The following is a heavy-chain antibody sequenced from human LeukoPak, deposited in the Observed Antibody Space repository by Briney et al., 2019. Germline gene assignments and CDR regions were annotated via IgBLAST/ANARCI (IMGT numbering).Heavy chain of an antibody. D-gene: IGHD5-12*01. Sequence: GGSLRLSCVASGFSLSTSSMAWVRQAPGGRPEWVSDIYPDSSDTYYADSVKGRFSISRDDSKNTLYLQMDSLRAEETAVYYCAKGGYDYVEIGYFDYWGQGALVTVSS. CDR2: IYPDSSDT. J-gene: IGHJ4*03. V-gene: IGHV3-23*03. CDR1: GFSLSTSS. CDR3: AKGGYDYVEIGYFDY.